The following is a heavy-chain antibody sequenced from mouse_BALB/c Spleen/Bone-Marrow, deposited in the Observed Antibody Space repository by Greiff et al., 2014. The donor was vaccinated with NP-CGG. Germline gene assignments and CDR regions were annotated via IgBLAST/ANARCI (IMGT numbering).Heavy chain of an antibody. V-gene: IGHV5-9-3*01. CDR3: ASLTGQDY. CDR1: GFTFSGYA. D-gene: IGHD4-1*01. J-gene: IGHJ2*01. Sequence: EVQLVESGGGLVKPGGSLKLSCAASGFTFSGYAMSWVRQTPEKRLEWVATISSGGSYTYYPDSVKGRFTISRDNAKNTLYLQMSSLRSEDTAMYYCASLTGQDYWGQGTTLTVSA. CDR2: ISSGGSYT.